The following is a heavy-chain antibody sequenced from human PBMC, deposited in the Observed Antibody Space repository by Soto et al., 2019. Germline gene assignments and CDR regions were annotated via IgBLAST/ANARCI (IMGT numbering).Heavy chain of an antibody. Sequence: GASVKVSWKASGYTFTSYAIHWVRQAPGQRLEWMGWINADNGNTKYSQKFQGRVTITRDTSANTAYMELSSLTSEDTAVYYCAGKLPDIVVIPAAKANWFDPWGQGTLVTVSS. CDR1: GYTFTSYA. CDR3: AGKLPDIVVIPAAKANWFDP. J-gene: IGHJ5*02. D-gene: IGHD2-2*01. CDR2: INADNGNT. V-gene: IGHV1-3*01.